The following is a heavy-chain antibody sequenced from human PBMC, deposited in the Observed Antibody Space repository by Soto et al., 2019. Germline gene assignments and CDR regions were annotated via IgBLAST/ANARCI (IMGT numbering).Heavy chain of an antibody. Sequence: GGSLRLSCAASGFTFSSYGMHWVRQAPGKGLEWVAVISYDGSNKYYVDSVKGRFTISRDNSKNTLYLQMNSLRAEDTAVYYCARHDSSGYPDYWGQGTLVTVSS. J-gene: IGHJ4*02. V-gene: IGHV3-30*03. D-gene: IGHD3-22*01. CDR2: ISYDGSNK. CDR3: ARHDSSGYPDY. CDR1: GFTFSSYG.